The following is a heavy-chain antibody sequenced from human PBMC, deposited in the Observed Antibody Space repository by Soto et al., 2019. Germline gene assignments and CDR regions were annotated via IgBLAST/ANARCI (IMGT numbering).Heavy chain of an antibody. Sequence: QITLKESGPTLVKPTQTLTLTCTFSGFSLTTDRVGVGWIRQPPGEALEWLAVIYWDDTKTYRPSLESSLTITKDTSKNQVALTMTNSDSVDTATYYCAHAYGGRSLSWGQGTLVTVSS. CDR3: AHAYGGRSLS. D-gene: IGHD1-26*01. V-gene: IGHV2-5*02. J-gene: IGHJ5*02. CDR1: GFSLTTDRVG. CDR2: IYWDDTK.